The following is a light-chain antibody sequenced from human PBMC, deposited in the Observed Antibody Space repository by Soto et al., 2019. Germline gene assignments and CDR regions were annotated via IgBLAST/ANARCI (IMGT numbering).Light chain of an antibody. CDR1: QGIRND. J-gene: IGKJ1*01. CDR2: AAS. V-gene: IGKV1-17*01. CDR3: LQHNSYPQT. Sequence: DIQMTQSPSSLSASVGDRVTITCRASQGIRNDLAWLQQKPGKAPKRLIYAASSLESGVPSRFSGRGSGTVFTLTISSPQPEDFATYYCLQHNSYPQTFGQGTKVEIK.